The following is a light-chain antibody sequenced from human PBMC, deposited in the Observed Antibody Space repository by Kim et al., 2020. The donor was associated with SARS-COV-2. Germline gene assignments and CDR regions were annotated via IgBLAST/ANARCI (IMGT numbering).Light chain of an antibody. Sequence: DIHMTQSPSSLSAFVGERVTITCQASQDIRDHLNWYQRKPGKAPKLLVYDATTLETGVPSRFSGSGSETDFTLTISNLQPEDIGTYFYQQYEDLHTFGQGTMLE. CDR3: QQYEDLHT. V-gene: IGKV1-33*01. CDR1: QDIRDH. CDR2: DAT. J-gene: IGKJ2*01.